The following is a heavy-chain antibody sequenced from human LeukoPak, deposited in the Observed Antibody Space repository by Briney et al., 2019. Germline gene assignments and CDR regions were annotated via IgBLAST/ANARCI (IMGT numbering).Heavy chain of an antibody. CDR3: ARLISFVGGYNWNYGYFDY. V-gene: IGHV3-64*01. CDR1: GFTFSSYA. CDR2: ISSNGGST. J-gene: IGHJ4*02. Sequence: GGSLRLSCAASGFTFSSYAMHWVRQAPGKGLEYVSAISSNGGSTYYANSVKGRFTISRDNSKNTLYLQMGSLRAEVMAVYYCARLISFVGGYNWNYGYFDYWGQGTLVTVSS. D-gene: IGHD1-7*01.